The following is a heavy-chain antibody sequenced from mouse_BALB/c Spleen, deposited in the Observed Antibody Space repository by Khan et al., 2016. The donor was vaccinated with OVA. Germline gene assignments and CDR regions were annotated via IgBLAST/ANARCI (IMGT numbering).Heavy chain of an antibody. CDR3: ARHGDVEGFAY. J-gene: IGHJ3*01. D-gene: IGHD2-13*01. CDR2: IDPFNGGT. V-gene: IGHV1S135*01. CDR1: GYSFTSYY. Sequence: SGPELMKPGASVKISCKASGYSFTSYYIHWVKQSHGKSLEWIGYIDPFNGGTSYNPKFKGKATLTVDISSSTAYMHLSSVTSDESAVNYCARHGDVEGFAYGGQGKKVTV.